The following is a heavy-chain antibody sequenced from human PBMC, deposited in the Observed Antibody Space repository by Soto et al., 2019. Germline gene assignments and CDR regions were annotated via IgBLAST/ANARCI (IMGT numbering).Heavy chain of an antibody. J-gene: IGHJ6*02. CDR1: GYTFTSYY. CDR3: ARGGQGSPKLPNYDFWSGYYYYGMDV. V-gene: IGHV1-46*01. D-gene: IGHD3-3*01. Sequence: ASVKVSCKASGYTFTSYYMHWVRQAPGQGLEWMGIINPSGGSTSYAQKFQGRVTMTRDTSTSTVYMELSSLRSEDTAVYYCARGGQGSPKLPNYDFWSGYYYYGMDVWGQGTTVTVSS. CDR2: INPSGGST.